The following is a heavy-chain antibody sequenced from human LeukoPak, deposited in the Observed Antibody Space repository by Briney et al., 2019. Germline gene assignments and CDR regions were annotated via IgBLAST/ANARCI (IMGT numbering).Heavy chain of an antibody. V-gene: IGHV4-61*08. D-gene: IGHD3-22*01. CDR1: GGSIYSGGDY. CDR3: ARVVGDYYDSSGSNSYYFDY. Sequence: SQTLSLTCSVSGGSIYSGGDYWSWIRQPPGKGLEWIGYIYYSGSTNYNPSLKSRVTISVDTSKNQFSLKLSSVTAADTAVYYCARVVGDYYDSSGSNSYYFDYWGQGTLVTVSS. J-gene: IGHJ4*02. CDR2: IYYSGST.